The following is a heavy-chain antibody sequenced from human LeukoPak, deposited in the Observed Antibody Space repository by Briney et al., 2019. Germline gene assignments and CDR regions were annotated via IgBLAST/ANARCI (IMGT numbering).Heavy chain of an antibody. CDR1: GYTFTSND. Sequence: ASVKVSCKASGYTFTSNDINWERQATGQGLEWMGWMNPHSASVGYAQKFQGRVIMTWDTSISTAYMELSSLTSDDTAVYYCVRVPQRVPHNWFDPWGQGTLVTVSS. D-gene: IGHD1-1*01. CDR2: MNPHSASV. J-gene: IGHJ5*02. V-gene: IGHV1-8*01. CDR3: VRVPQRVPHNWFDP.